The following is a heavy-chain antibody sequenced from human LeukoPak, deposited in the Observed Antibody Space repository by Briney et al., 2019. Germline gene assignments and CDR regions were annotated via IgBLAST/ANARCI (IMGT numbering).Heavy chain of an antibody. V-gene: IGHV4-59*01. CDR1: GGSISRYY. Sequence: PSETLSLTCTVSGGSISRYYWSWIRQPPGKGLEWIGYIYYSGSTNYNPSLKSRVTISVDTSKNQFSLKLSSVTAADTAVYYCARDLGLYYFDYWGQGTLVTVSS. CDR3: ARDLGLYYFDY. CDR2: IYYSGST. J-gene: IGHJ4*02.